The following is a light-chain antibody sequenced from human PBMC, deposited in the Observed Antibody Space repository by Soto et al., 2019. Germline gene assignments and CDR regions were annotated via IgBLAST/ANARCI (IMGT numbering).Light chain of an antibody. CDR3: LQSGSFSPWT. V-gene: IGKV1-5*03. J-gene: IGKJ1*01. CDR1: QSISSW. CDR2: KAS. Sequence: DIQMTQSPSTLSASVGDRVTITCRASQSISSWLAWYQQKPGKAPKLLIYKASSLESGVPSRFSGSGSGTEFTLTISSLQPYPFASYSCLQSGSFSPWTFGQGTNVEIK.